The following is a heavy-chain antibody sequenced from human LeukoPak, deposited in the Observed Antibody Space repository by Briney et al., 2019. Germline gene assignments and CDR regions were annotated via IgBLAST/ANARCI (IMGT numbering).Heavy chain of an antibody. Sequence: ASETLSLTCTVSGDSIRSYYWSWIRQPPGKGLEWIGYIYYSGSTNYNPSLKSRVTISLDTSENQFSLKLNSVTAADTAVYYCATNYAVAGPYYFDYWGQGTLITVSS. J-gene: IGHJ4*02. CDR3: ATNYAVAGPYYFDY. D-gene: IGHD6-19*01. CDR1: GDSIRSYY. V-gene: IGHV4-59*01. CDR2: IYYSGST.